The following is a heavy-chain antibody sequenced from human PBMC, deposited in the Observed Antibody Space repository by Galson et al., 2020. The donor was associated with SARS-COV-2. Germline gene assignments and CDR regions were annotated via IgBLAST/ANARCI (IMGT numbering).Heavy chain of an antibody. CDR3: AKDIFRGYSSGWYLDY. V-gene: IGHV4-34*01. CDR1: GGSFSGYY. J-gene: IGHJ4*02. D-gene: IGHD6-19*01. Sequence: SETLSLTCAVYGGSFSGYYWSWIRQPPGKGLEWIGEINHSGSTNYNPSLKSRVTISVDTSKNQFSLKLSSVTAADTAVYYCAKDIFRGYSSGWYLDYWGQGTLVTVSS. CDR2: INHSGST.